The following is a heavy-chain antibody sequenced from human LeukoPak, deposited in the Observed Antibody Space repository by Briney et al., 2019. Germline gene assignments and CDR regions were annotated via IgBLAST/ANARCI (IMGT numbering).Heavy chain of an antibody. Sequence: ASVKVSCKASGYTFTSYGISWVRQAPGQGLEWMGLINPSGGSTSYAQKFQGRVTMTRDTSTSTVYMELSSLRSEDTAVYYCARGHNYDFWSGYYRPLDYWGQGTLVTVSS. CDR3: ARGHNYDFWSGYYRPLDY. D-gene: IGHD3-3*01. V-gene: IGHV1-46*01. J-gene: IGHJ4*02. CDR1: GYTFTSYG. CDR2: INPSGGST.